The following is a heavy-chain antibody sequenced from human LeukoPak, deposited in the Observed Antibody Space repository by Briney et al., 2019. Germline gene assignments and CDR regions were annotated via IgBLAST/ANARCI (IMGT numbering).Heavy chain of an antibody. CDR1: GYSFTNYW. D-gene: IGHD3-10*01. CDR2: IYPGDSAT. J-gene: IGHJ3*02. CDR3: ARLRVRGVMGAFDI. Sequence: GESLWISCKGSGYSFTNYWIGWVRQMPGKGLEWMGIIYPGDSATRYSPSFHGQVTISADKSITTAYLQWSSLKASDTAMYYCARLRVRGVMGAFDIWGQGTTVTLYS. V-gene: IGHV5-51*01.